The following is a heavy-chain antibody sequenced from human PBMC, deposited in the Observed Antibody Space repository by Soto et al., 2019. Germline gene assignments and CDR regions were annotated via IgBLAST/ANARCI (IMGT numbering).Heavy chain of an antibody. CDR3: ARESEDLTSNFDY. V-gene: IGHV3-21*01. J-gene: IGHJ4*02. Sequence: GGSLRLSCAASGFTFTRYSMNWVRQAPGKGLEWVSSISSTTNYIYYADSMKGRFTVSRDNAKNSVYLEMNSLSAEDTAVYYCARESEDLTSNFDYWGQGTLVTVS. CDR2: ISSTTNYI. CDR1: GFTFTRYS.